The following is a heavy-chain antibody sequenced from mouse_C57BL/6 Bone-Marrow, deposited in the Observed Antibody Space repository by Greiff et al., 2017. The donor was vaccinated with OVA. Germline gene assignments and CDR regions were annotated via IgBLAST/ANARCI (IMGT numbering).Heavy chain of an antibody. CDR2: IYPGSGNT. J-gene: IGHJ1*03. CDR1: GYTFTDYY. D-gene: IGHD1-1*01. Sequence: QVQLQQSGAELVRPGASVKLSCKASGYTFTDYYINWVKQRPGQGLEWIARIYPGSGNTYYNEKFKGKATLTAEKSSSTAYMQLSSLTSEDSAVYFCARVLRYRGYFDVWGTGTTVTVSS. CDR3: ARVLRYRGYFDV. V-gene: IGHV1-76*01.